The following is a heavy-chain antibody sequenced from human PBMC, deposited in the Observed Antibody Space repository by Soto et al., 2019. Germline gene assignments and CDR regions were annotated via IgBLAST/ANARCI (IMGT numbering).Heavy chain of an antibody. CDR3: ARPKNPAAGTGWFDP. CDR1: GGSISSSSYY. CDR2: IYHSGSS. Sequence: SETLSLTCSISGGSISSSSYYWGWIRQPPGKGLEWIGTIYHSGSSYYNPSFKSRVTISVDTSKNQFSLNLRSVTAADTAMYYCARPKNPAAGTGWFDPWGQGTQVTVS. J-gene: IGHJ5*02. D-gene: IGHD6-13*01. V-gene: IGHV4-39*01.